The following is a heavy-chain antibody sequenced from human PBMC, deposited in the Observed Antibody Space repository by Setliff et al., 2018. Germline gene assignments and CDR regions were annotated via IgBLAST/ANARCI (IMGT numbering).Heavy chain of an antibody. CDR2: ISSSSSTI. CDR1: GFTFSSYW. V-gene: IGHV3-48*01. J-gene: IGHJ6*03. Sequence: PGGSLRLSCTASGFTFSSYWMSWVRQAPGKGLEWVSYISSSSSTIYYADSVKGRFTISRDNAKNSLYLQMNSLRAVDTAVYYCARARGSSWLFYYMDVWGKGTTVTVSS. CDR3: ARARGSSWLFYYMDV. D-gene: IGHD6-13*01.